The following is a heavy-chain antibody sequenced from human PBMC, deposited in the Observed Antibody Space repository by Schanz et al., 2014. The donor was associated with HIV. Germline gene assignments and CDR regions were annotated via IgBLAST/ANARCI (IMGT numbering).Heavy chain of an antibody. Sequence: QVQLVQSGAEVKKPGSSVKVSCKASGGAFSSYAISWVRQAPGQGLEWMGGIMPIFGTTNYAQKFQGRVTITADKSTTTSYMELSSLRSEDTAVYYCARGECDFWSGYCPHFHYFDLDVWGPGTSVTVSS. J-gene: IGHJ6*02. CDR2: IMPIFGTT. CDR3: ARGECDFWSGYCPHFHYFDLDV. CDR1: GGAFSSYA. V-gene: IGHV1-69*06. D-gene: IGHD3-3*01.